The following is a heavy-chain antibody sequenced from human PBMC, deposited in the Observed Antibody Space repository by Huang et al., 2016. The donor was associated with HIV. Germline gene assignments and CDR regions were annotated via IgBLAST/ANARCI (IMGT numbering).Heavy chain of an antibody. D-gene: IGHD3-22*01. CDR3: ARDRDFYDSSGYWGFNYFDY. Sequence: QVQLVQSGAEVKKPGASVKVSCKASGYAFTSYYMHWVRQAPGQGLEWRGIINPGEGITSYAQKCQGRVTTTRDTSTNTGFMELSSLRSEDTAVYYCARDRDFYDSSGYWGFNYFDYWGQGTLVTVSS. CDR2: INPGEGIT. J-gene: IGHJ4*02. V-gene: IGHV1-46*01. CDR1: GYAFTSYY.